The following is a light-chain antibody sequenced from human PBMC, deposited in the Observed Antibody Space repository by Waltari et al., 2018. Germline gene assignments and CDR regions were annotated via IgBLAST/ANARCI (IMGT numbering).Light chain of an antibody. CDR2: DVR. V-gene: IGLV2-14*03. Sequence: ITISCTGTNSDIGTYDYVSWFQQLPGKAPKLIIYDVRNRPLGISNRFSGSKSGITASLSISGLLAEDEAYYYCSSYTSSSTWVFGGGTKLTVL. J-gene: IGLJ3*02. CDR3: SSYTSSSTWV. CDR1: NSDIGTYDY.